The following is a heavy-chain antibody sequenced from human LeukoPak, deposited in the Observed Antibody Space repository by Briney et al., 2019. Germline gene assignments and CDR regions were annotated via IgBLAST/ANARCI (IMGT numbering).Heavy chain of an antibody. Sequence: GGSLRLSCAASGFTFSSYVMSWVRQAPGKVLEWVSAISGSGGSTYYADSVKGRFTISRDNSKNTLYLQMNSLRAEDTAVYYCAKASPGWTMIVVAPQRPDHAFDIWGQGTMVTVSS. J-gene: IGHJ3*02. D-gene: IGHD3-22*01. V-gene: IGHV3-23*01. CDR3: AKASPGWTMIVVAPQRPDHAFDI. CDR2: ISGSGGST. CDR1: GFTFSSYV.